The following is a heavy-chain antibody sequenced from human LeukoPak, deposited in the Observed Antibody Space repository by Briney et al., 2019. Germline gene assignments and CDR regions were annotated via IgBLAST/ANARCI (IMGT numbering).Heavy chain of an antibody. Sequence: ASVKVSCKASGYTFTGYYMHWVRQAPGQGLEWMGRINPNSGGTNYAQKFQGRVTMTRDTSISTAYMELSRLRSDDTAVYYCATEKDRIAAAGTKSDAFDIWGQGTMVTVSP. CDR1: GYTFTGYY. J-gene: IGHJ3*02. CDR3: ATEKDRIAAAGTKSDAFDI. D-gene: IGHD6-13*01. V-gene: IGHV1-2*06. CDR2: INPNSGGT.